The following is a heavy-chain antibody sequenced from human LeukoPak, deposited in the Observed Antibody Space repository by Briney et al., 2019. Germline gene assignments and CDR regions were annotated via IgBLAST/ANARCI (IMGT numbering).Heavy chain of an antibody. CDR1: GFTFGSYW. D-gene: IGHD6-19*01. J-gene: IGHJ3*02. CDR3: ARVGSSGWYAFDI. Sequence: GGSLRLSCAASGFTFGSYWMHWVRQDLGKGLVWVSRINSDGTSTSYADSVKGRFTISRDNGKNTLYLQMNSLRDEDTAVYYCARVGSSGWYAFDIWGQGTMVTVSS. V-gene: IGHV3-74*01. CDR2: INSDGTST.